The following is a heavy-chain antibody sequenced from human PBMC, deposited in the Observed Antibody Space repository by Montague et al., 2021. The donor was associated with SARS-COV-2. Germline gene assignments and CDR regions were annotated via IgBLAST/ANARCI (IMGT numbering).Heavy chain of an antibody. CDR3: ARDRGYCNGRHCYTVHDY. V-gene: IGHV3-7*01. D-gene: IGHD2-8*02. CDR1: NFTFSSNW. Sequence: SLRLSCAASNFTFSSNWMSWVRQTTGKGLEWVASIKEDGSENYYVDSVKGRFTISRDNAKNSLYLQMNSLRAEDTGVYWCARDRGYCNGRHCYTVHDYWGQGTLVTVSS. J-gene: IGHJ4*02. CDR2: IKEDGSEN.